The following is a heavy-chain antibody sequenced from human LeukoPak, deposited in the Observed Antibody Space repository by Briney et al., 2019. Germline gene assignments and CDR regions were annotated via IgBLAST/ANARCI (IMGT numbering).Heavy chain of an antibody. CDR2: ISSSGSTI. CDR3: ARGQYSSGWSEYFFDC. J-gene: IGHJ4*02. V-gene: IGHV3-48*03. CDR1: GFSFSSYE. Sequence: GGSLRLSCAASGFSFSSYEMNWVRQAPGKGLEWVSYISSSGSTIYYADSVKGRFTISRDNAKNSLYLQMNSLRAEDTAVYYCARGQYSSGWSEYFFDCWGQGTLVTVSS. D-gene: IGHD6-19*01.